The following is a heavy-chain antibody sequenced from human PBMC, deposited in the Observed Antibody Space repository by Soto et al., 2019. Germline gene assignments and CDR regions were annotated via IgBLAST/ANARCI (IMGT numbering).Heavy chain of an antibody. CDR2: IYYSGST. V-gene: IGHV4-59*12. D-gene: IGHD6-13*01. CDR3: ARYNAASGTYYFDY. J-gene: IGHJ4*02. Sequence: PSEPLSLTCNVSGGSISSYYWSWIRQPPGKGLEWIGSIYYSGSTNYNPSLKSRVTISVDNSNNQFSLNLNSVTAADTAVYYCARYNAASGTYYFDYWGQGTLVTVSS. CDR1: GGSISSYY.